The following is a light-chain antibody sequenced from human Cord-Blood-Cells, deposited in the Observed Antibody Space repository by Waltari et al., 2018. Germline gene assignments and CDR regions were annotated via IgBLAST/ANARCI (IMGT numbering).Light chain of an antibody. CDR2: EDS. J-gene: IGLJ2*01. CDR3: YSTDSSGNHRV. V-gene: IGLV3-10*01. CDR1: ALPKKY. Sequence: SYELTQPPSVSVSPGQTARITCHGDALPKKYAYWYQQKSGQAPVLVIYEDSKRPSGIPGRFSGSSSGTMATLTISGAQVEDEADYYCYSTDSSGNHRVFGGGTKLTVL.